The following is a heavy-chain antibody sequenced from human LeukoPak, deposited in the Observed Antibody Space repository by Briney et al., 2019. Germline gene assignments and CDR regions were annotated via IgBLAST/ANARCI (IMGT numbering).Heavy chain of an antibody. V-gene: IGHV3-11*01. J-gene: IGHJ4*02. D-gene: IGHD3-22*01. CDR3: AAEDSSGYYEPVDY. CDR2: ISSSGSTI. Sequence: GGSLRLSCAASGFTFSDYYMSRIRQAPGKGLEWVSCISSSGSTIYYADSVKGRFTISRDNAKNSLYLQMNSLRAEDTAVYYCAAEDSSGYYEPVDYWGQGTLVTVSS. CDR1: GFTFSDYY.